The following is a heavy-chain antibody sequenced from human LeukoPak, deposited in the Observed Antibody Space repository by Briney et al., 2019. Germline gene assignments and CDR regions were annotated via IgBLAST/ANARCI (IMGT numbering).Heavy chain of an antibody. CDR3: AQGRWGSYHLWDAFDI. Sequence: GGSLRLSCAASGFTFSSYAMGWVRQAPGKGLEWVSAISGSGGSTYYADSVKGRFTISRDNSKNTVYLQMHSLRAEDTAVYYCAQGRWGSYHLWDAFDIWGQGTMVTVSS. CDR2: ISGSGGST. J-gene: IGHJ3*02. CDR1: GFTFSSYA. V-gene: IGHV3-23*01. D-gene: IGHD3-16*01.